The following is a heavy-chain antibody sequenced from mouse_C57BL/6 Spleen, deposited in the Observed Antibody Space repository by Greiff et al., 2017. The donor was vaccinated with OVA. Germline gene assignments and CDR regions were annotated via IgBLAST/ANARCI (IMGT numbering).Heavy chain of an antibody. CDR1: GFTFSDYG. CDR2: ISSGSSTI. D-gene: IGHD1-1*01. Sequence: EVKVVESGGGLVKPGGSLKLSCAASGFTFSDYGMHWVRQAPEKGLEWVAYISSGSSTIYYADTVKGRFTISRDNAKNTLFLQMTSLRSEDTAMYYCARTSAKVRYGSSLDWYFDVWGTGTTVTVSS. V-gene: IGHV5-17*01. CDR3: ARTSAKVRYGSSLDWYFDV. J-gene: IGHJ1*03.